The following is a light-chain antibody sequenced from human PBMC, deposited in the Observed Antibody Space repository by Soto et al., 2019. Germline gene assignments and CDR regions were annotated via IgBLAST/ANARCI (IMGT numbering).Light chain of an antibody. Sequence: QSVLTQPPSVSATPGQKVTISCSGSGSNLGMNYVSWYQQLLGTAPKLLIYDNVYRFSGIPDRFSASKSGTSATLGITGLQTGDEGDYYCGSWDNILRAYVFGTGTKLTVL. CDR2: DNV. CDR1: GSNLGMNY. V-gene: IGLV1-51*01. CDR3: GSWDNILRAYV. J-gene: IGLJ1*01.